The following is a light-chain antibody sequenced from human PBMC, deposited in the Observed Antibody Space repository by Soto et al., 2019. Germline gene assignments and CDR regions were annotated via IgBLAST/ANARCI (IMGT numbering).Light chain of an antibody. J-gene: IGLJ1*01. Sequence: QSELTRPASVSWSPGRSITSSGTGSSSDVGAYNFVSWYQHHPGKAPKLILYEVTTRPSGVSSRFSGSKSGNTASLTISGIQADDEANYYCSSYTSSNTHYVFGTGTKVTVL. CDR2: EVT. CDR1: SSDVGAYNF. V-gene: IGLV2-14*01. CDR3: SSYTSSNTHYV.